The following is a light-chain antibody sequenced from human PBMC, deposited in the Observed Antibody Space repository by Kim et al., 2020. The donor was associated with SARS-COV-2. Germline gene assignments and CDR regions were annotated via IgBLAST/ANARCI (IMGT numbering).Light chain of an antibody. CDR2: RAS. CDR1: QDIGTY. V-gene: IGKV1-9*01. Sequence: DIQLTHSPPFLSASVIDRVTITCRASQDIGTYLAWYQQMPGKAPKLLIYRASTLQSGVPSRFSGSGSGTEFTLTISNLQPEDFGIYYCQQLNNYPWTFGQGTKVDIK. J-gene: IGKJ1*01. CDR3: QQLNNYPWT.